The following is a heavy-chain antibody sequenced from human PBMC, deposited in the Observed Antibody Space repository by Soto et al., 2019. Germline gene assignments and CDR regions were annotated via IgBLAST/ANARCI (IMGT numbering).Heavy chain of an antibody. V-gene: IGHV3-23*01. CDR1: GLSVSDNY. CDR2: LTGSSSNI. D-gene: IGHD4-17*01. Sequence: GGSLRLSCGASGLSVSDNYMGWVRQAPGKGLEWISTLTGSSSNIYYADSVKGRFAISRDNSRNTLYLQMNSLRAEDTAVYYCARDPSATVSLIFEYWGQGSLVTVSS. CDR3: ARDPSATVSLIFEY. J-gene: IGHJ4*02.